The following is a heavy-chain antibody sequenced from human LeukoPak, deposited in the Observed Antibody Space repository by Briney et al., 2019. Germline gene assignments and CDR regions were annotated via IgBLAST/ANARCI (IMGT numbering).Heavy chain of an antibody. Sequence: GESLKISCKASGYSFTTYWIAWVRQMPGEGLEWMGIIFPDDSDTRYSPSFQGQVTISADKSISTAFLQWSRLKASDTAMYYCARGTVAATGSRYFDYWGRGTLLTVSS. CDR2: IFPDDSDT. CDR1: GYSFTTYW. CDR3: ARGTVAATGSRYFDY. D-gene: IGHD6-13*01. J-gene: IGHJ4*02. V-gene: IGHV5-51*01.